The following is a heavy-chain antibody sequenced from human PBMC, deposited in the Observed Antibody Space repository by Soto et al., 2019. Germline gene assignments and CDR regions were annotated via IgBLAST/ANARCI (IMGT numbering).Heavy chain of an antibody. CDR3: TKARGTYGVEYFQQ. CDR2: IKSETDGGTT. Sequence: XVSLSLSCAASGFTFSNACMSWVRQAPGKGLEWVGRIKSETDGGTTDYAAPVKGRFTISRDDSKNTLSLQMNSLKTEDTAVYYCTKARGTYGVEYFQQWGQGTLVTVSS. CDR1: GFTFSNAC. V-gene: IGHV3-15*01. D-gene: IGHD4-17*01. J-gene: IGHJ1*01.